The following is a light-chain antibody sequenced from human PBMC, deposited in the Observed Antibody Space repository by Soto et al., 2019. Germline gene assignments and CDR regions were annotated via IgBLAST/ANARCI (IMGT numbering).Light chain of an antibody. Sequence: QSALTQPRSVSGSPGQSVTISCTGTSSDVGGYNYVSWYQQHPGKAPKLMIYDVSNRPSGVSNRFSGSKSGNTASLTISGLQAEDEADYYCSSYTSSSSYVFGTGTKLTVL. V-gene: IGLV2-14*01. CDR1: SSDVGGYNY. CDR2: DVS. J-gene: IGLJ1*01. CDR3: SSYTSSSSYV.